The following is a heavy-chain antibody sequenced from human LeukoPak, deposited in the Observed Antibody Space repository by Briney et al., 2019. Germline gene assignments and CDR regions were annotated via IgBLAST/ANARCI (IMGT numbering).Heavy chain of an antibody. D-gene: IGHD6-19*01. V-gene: IGHV3-9*01. CDR3: AKVSVAVAEVFYYYGMDV. Sequence: GGSLRLSCAASGFTFDDYAMHWVRQAPGKGLEWVSGISWNSGSIGYADSVKGRFTISRDNAKNSLYLQMNSLRAEDTALYYCAKVSVAVAEVFYYYGMDVWGQGTTVTVSS. CDR2: ISWNSGSI. CDR1: GFTFDDYA. J-gene: IGHJ6*02.